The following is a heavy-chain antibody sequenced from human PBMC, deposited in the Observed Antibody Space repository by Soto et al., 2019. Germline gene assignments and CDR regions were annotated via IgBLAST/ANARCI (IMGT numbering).Heavy chain of an antibody. D-gene: IGHD3-10*01. CDR2: IYYSGST. CDR3: ATFYGSGINYYGMDV. CDR1: GGSIGSSSYY. V-gene: IGHV4-39*01. Sequence: SETLSLTCTVSGGSIGSSSYYWGWIRQPPGKGLEWIGSIYYSGSTYYNPSLKSRVTISVDTSKNQFSLKLSSVTAADTAVYYCATFYGSGINYYGMDVWGQGTTVTVSS. J-gene: IGHJ6*02.